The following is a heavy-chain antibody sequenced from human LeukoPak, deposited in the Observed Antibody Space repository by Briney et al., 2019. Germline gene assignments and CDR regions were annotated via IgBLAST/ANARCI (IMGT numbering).Heavy chain of an antibody. J-gene: IGHJ4*02. CDR3: ARLIAARPGFDC. CDR1: GGTFSSYA. Sequence: ASVKVSCKASGGTFSSYAISWVRQAPGQGLEWMGRIIPIFGTANYAQKFQGRVTITTDESTSTAYMELSSLRSEDTAVYYCARLIAARPGFDCWGQGTLVTVSS. D-gene: IGHD6-6*01. V-gene: IGHV1-69*05. CDR2: IIPIFGTA.